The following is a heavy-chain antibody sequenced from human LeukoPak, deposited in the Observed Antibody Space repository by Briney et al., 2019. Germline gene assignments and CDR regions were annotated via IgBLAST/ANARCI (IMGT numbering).Heavy chain of an antibody. CDR2: IYSGGST. D-gene: IGHD4-17*01. CDR3: ARADDYGREDY. CDR1: GFTFSSYG. J-gene: IGHJ4*02. V-gene: IGHV3-53*01. Sequence: GGSLRLSCAVTGFTFSSYGMSWVRQAPGKGLEWVSVIYSGGSTYYADSVKGRFTISRDNSKNTLYLQMNSLRAEDTAVYYCARADDYGREDYWGQGTLVTVSS.